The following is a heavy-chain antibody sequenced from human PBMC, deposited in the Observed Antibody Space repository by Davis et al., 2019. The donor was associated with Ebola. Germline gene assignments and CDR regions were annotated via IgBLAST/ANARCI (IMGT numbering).Heavy chain of an antibody. V-gene: IGHV3-30*18. CDR1: GFTFSSYG. D-gene: IGHD6-19*01. CDR3: AKVAGNNWFDP. Sequence: PGGSLRPSCAASGFTFSSYGMHWVRQAPGKGLEWVAVISYDGSNKYYADSVKGRFTIPSDNSKNTLYLQMNSLRAEDTAVYYCAKVAGNNWFDPWGQGTLVTVSS. CDR2: ISYDGSNK. J-gene: IGHJ5*02.